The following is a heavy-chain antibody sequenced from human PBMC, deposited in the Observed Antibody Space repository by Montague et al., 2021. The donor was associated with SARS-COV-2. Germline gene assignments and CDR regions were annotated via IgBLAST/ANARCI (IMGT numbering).Heavy chain of an antibody. D-gene: IGHD2-2*01. CDR1: GGSIRNYY. J-gene: IGHJ4*02. CDR2: IYHSGTT. V-gene: IGHV4-59*08. CDR3: ARLVPSGDIVVVPGGPFDY. Sequence: SETLSLTCTVSGGSIRNYYWSWIRQPPGKGLEWIVHIYHSGTTNYNPSLKSRVTTSVDTFKNQFSLKLTSVTPADTAVYYCARLVPSGDIVVVPGGPFDYWGQGTLVTVS.